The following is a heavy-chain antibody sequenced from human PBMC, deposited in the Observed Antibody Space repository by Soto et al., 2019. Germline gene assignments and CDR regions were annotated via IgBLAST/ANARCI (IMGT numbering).Heavy chain of an antibody. CDR2: ISAYNGNT. CDR1: GYTFTSYG. CDR3: ARDTYGPSQGWFDP. D-gene: IGHD2-8*01. Sequence: ASVKVSCKASGYTFTSYGISWVQQAPGQGLEWVGWISAYNGNTNYAQKLQGRVTMTTDTSTSTAYMELRSLRSDDTAVYYCARDTYGPSQGWFDPWGQGTLVTVSS. V-gene: IGHV1-18*01. J-gene: IGHJ5*02.